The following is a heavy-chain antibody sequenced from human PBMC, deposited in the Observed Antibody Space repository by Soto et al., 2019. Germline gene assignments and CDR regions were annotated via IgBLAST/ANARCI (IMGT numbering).Heavy chain of an antibody. J-gene: IGHJ4*02. V-gene: IGHV3-21*01. CDR2: ISSSSSYI. D-gene: IGHD1-1*01. CDR3: ARDRKDNWNDALPNPFDY. CDR1: GFTFSSYS. Sequence: GESLKISCAASGFTFSSYSMNWVRQAPGKGLEWVSSISSSSSYIYYADSVKGRFTISRDNAKNSLYLQMNSLRAEDTAVYYCARDRKDNWNDALPNPFDYWGQGTLVTVSS.